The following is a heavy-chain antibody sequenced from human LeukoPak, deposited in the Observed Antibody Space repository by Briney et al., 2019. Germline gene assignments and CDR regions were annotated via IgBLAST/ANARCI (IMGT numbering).Heavy chain of an antibody. CDR2: IIPIFGTA. CDR3: ARYPLLSSWIQLGDAFDI. D-gene: IGHD5-18*01. J-gene: IGHJ3*02. CDR1: GGTFSSYA. V-gene: IGHV1-69*06. Sequence: SVKVSCKASGGTFSSYAISWVRQAPGQGLEWMGGIIPIFGTANYAQKFQGRVTITADKSTSIAYMELSSLRSEDTAVYYCARYPLLSSWIQLGDAFDIWGQGTMVTVSS.